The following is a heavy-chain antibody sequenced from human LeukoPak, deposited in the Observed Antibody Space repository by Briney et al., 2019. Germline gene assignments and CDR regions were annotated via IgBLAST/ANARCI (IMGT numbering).Heavy chain of an antibody. J-gene: IGHJ6*02. Sequence: SETLSLTCAVYGGSFSGYYWSWIRQPPGKGLEWIGEINHSGSTNYNPSLKSRVTISVDTSKNQFSLKLSSVTAADTAVYYCARGFDIVATIGYSVDYYYGMDVWGQGTTVTVPS. CDR1: GGSFSGYY. CDR3: ARGFDIVATIGYSVDYYYGMDV. V-gene: IGHV4-34*01. D-gene: IGHD5-12*01. CDR2: INHSGST.